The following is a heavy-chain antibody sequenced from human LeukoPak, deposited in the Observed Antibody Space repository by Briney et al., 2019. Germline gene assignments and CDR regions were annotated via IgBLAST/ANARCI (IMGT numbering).Heavy chain of an antibody. CDR2: ISGSGGST. V-gene: IGHV3-23*01. D-gene: IGHD3-16*01. CDR1: GFTFSSYA. Sequence: PGGSLRLSCAASGFTFSSYAMSWVRQAPGKGLEWVSDISGSGGSTNYADSVKGRFTISRDNSKNTLYLQMNSLRAEDTAVYYCAKDTYYDYVWGSYFDCWGQGTLVTVSS. J-gene: IGHJ4*02. CDR3: AKDTYYDYVWGSYFDC.